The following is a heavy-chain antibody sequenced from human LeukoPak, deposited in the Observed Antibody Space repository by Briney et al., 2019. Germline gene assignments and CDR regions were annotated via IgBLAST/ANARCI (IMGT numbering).Heavy chain of an antibody. CDR3: TARVVPYYYYGMDV. D-gene: IGHD3-10*01. J-gene: IGHJ6*04. Sequence: GGSLRLSCAASGFTFSNAWMSWIRQAPGKGLEWVGRIKSKTDGGTTDYAAPVKGRFTISRDDSKNTLYLQMNSLKTEDTAVYYCTARVVPYYYYGMDVWGKGTTVTVSS. V-gene: IGHV3-15*01. CDR1: GFTFSNAW. CDR2: IKSKTDGGTT.